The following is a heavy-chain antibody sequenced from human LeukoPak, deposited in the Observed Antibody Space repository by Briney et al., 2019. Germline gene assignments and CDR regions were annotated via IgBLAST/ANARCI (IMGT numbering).Heavy chain of an antibody. D-gene: IGHD6-13*01. J-gene: IGHJ4*02. V-gene: IGHV3-30*02. Sequence: PGGSLRLSCAASGFIFSSYGIHWARQAPGKGLEWVAFIRCDGSKKYYTDSVKGRFTISRDNSMNTVYLQMNSLRDEDTAMYYCAKDGPAAGLSYFDYWGQGTLVTVSS. CDR2: IRCDGSKK. CDR1: GFIFSSYG. CDR3: AKDGPAAGLSYFDY.